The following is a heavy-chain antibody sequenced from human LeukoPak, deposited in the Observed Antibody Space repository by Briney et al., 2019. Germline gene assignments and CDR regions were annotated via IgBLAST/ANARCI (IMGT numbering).Heavy chain of an antibody. CDR2: ISYDGSNK. D-gene: IGHD5-24*01. CDR3: ARGGGYNDY. Sequence: PGGSLRLSCAASGFTFSSYAMHWVRQAPGKGLEWVAVISYDGSNKYYADSVKGRFTISRDNSKNTLYLQMNSLRAEDTAVYYCARGGGYNDYWGQGTLVTVSS. V-gene: IGHV3-30-3*01. J-gene: IGHJ4*02. CDR1: GFTFSSYA.